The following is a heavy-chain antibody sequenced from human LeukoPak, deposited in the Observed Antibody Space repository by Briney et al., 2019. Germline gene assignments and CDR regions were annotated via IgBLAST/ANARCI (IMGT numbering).Heavy chain of an antibody. D-gene: IGHD4-17*01. J-gene: IGHJ3*02. CDR2: IRYDGSNK. V-gene: IGHV3-33*01. Sequence: PGRSLRLSCAASGFTFSSYGMHWVRQAPGKGLEWVAVIRYDGSNKYYADSVKGRFTISRDNSKNTLYLQMNSLRAEDTAVYYCAREPNQKYGDPHDAFDIWGQGTMVTVSS. CDR3: AREPNQKYGDPHDAFDI. CDR1: GFTFSSYG.